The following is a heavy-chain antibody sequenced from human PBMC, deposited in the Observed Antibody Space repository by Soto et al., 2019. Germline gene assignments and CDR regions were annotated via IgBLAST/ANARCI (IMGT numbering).Heavy chain of an antibody. CDR2: INWNGGST. CDR3: ASDRLVYSGDYRAGAFDI. CDR1: GFTFDDYG. V-gene: IGHV3-20*01. J-gene: IGHJ3*02. D-gene: IGHD4-17*01. Sequence: EVQLVESGGGVVRPGGSLRLSCAASGFTFDDYGMSWVRQAPGKGLEWVSGINWNGGSTGYADSVKGRFTISRDNAKSCMHLQMNSLRAEATALYHCASDRLVYSGDYRAGAFDIWGQGTMVTVSS.